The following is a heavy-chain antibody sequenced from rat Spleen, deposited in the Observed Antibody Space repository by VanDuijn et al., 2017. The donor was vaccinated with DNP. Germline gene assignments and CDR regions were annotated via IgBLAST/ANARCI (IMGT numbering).Heavy chain of an antibody. V-gene: IGHV5-7*01. J-gene: IGHJ4*01. CDR2: ISYDGSST. Sequence: EVQLVESGGGLVQPGRSMKLSCAASGFTFSNYDMAWVRQAPKKGLEWVATISYDGSSTYYRDSVKGRFTISRDNAKSTLYLQRDSLRSEDTATYYCARLRYYYSSYPAMDAWGQGTSVTVSS. CDR1: GFTFSNYD. CDR3: ARLRYYYSSYPAMDA. D-gene: IGHD1-2*01.